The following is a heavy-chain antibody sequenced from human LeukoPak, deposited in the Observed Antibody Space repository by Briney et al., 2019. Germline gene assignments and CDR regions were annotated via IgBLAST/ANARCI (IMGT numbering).Heavy chain of an antibody. CDR1: GGTFSCYA. CDR3: ARVISRADNWFDP. Sequence: GASVKVSCKASGGTFSCYAISWVRQAPGQGLEWMGGIIPIFGTANYAQKFQGRVTITTDESTSTAYMELSSLRSEDTAAYYCARVISRADNWFDPWGQGTLVTVSS. D-gene: IGHD3-22*01. J-gene: IGHJ5*02. CDR2: IIPIFGTA. V-gene: IGHV1-69*05.